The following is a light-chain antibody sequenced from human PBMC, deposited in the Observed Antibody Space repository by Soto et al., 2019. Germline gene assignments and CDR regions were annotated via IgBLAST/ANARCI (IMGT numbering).Light chain of an antibody. CDR1: QSISSW. V-gene: IGKV1-5*01. J-gene: IGKJ1*01. CDR2: DAS. Sequence: IQMTQSPSTLSSSVGDRVTITCRASQSISSWLAWYQQKPGKAPKLLIYDASSLESGVPARFSGSGSGTDFTLTISSLEPEDFAVYYCQQRSNWPPWTFGQGTKVDIK. CDR3: QQRSNWPPWT.